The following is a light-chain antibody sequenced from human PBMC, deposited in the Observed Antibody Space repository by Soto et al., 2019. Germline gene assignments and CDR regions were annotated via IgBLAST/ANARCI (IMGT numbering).Light chain of an antibody. CDR3: QQYGSLSWT. Sequence: EIVLTQSPGTLSLSPGERATLSCRASQSVSSSHLAWYQQKPGQAPRLLIYSASSRATGIPDRFSGSGSGTDFTLTISRLEPEDFAVYYCQQYGSLSWTFGQGTKVDIK. CDR2: SAS. CDR1: QSVSSSH. V-gene: IGKV3-20*01. J-gene: IGKJ1*01.